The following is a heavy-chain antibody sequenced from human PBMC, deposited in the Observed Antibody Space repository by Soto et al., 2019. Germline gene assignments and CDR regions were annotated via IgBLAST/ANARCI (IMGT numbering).Heavy chain of an antibody. CDR3: ARVQAGTIDS. CDR1: GGSISSYN. D-gene: IGHD1-1*01. V-gene: IGHV4-59*01. J-gene: IGHJ4*02. CDR2: IYYSGST. Sequence: SETLSLTCTVSGGSISSYNWSWLRQPPGKGLEWIGYIYYSGSTNYNPSLKSRVTISVDTSKNQFSLKLSSVSAADTAMYYCARVQAGTIDSCGPRALVTVSS.